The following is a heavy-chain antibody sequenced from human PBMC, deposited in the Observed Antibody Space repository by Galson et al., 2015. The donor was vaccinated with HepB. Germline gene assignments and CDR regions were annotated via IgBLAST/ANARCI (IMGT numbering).Heavy chain of an antibody. J-gene: IGHJ3*02. CDR2: IYPGDSDT. D-gene: IGHD4-17*01. CDR3: ARHDYGDPYEPFDI. V-gene: IGHV5-51*01. Sequence: QSGAEVKKPGESLKISCRGLGSSFTSYWIGWVRQMPGKGLEWMGIIYPGDSDTRYSPSFQGHVTISADKSISTAYLRWGSLKASDTATYFCARHDYGDPYEPFDIWGQGTMVTVSS. CDR1: GSSFTSYW.